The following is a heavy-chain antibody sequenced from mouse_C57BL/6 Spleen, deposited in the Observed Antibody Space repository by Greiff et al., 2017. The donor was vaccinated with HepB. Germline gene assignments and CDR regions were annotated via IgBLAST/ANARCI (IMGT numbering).Heavy chain of an antibody. J-gene: IGHJ1*03. CDR2: IDPETGGT. Sequence: VQLQQSGAELVRPGASVTLSCKASGYTFTDYEMHWVKQTPVHGLEWIGAIDPETGGTAYNQKFKGKAILTADKSSSTAYMELRSLTSEDSAVYYCTRGMVRFPWYFDVWGTGTTVTVSS. D-gene: IGHD2-3*01. CDR1: GYTFTDYE. CDR3: TRGMVRFPWYFDV. V-gene: IGHV1-15*01.